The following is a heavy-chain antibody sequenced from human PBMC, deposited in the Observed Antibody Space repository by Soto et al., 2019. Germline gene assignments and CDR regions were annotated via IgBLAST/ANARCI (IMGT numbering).Heavy chain of an antibody. CDR1: GFTFSDYY. D-gene: IGHD3-3*01. Sequence: EVHVVESGGGLVQPGGSLRLSCAASGFTFSDYYMDWVRQAPGKGLEWVGRARGKALSYSTEYASSVKGRFTISRDDSHNAMYQQMNSLKTEDTAVYYCARTPQSGNDFHVWGQGTTVTVSS. V-gene: IGHV3-72*01. CDR3: ARTPQSGNDFHV. J-gene: IGHJ6*02. CDR2: ARGKALSYST.